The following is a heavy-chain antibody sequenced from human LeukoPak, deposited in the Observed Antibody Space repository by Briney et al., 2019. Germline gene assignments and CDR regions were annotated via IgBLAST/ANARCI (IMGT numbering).Heavy chain of an antibody. D-gene: IGHD3-10*01. V-gene: IGHV4-34*01. CDR1: GGSFSGYY. CDR3: ARHFNGSGSYLFYMDV. CDR2: INHSGST. Sequence: SETLSLTCAVYGGSFSGYYWSWIRQPPGKGLEWIGEINHSGSTNYNPSLKSRVTISVDTSKNQFSLKLNSVTAADTAVYYCARHFNGSGSYLFYMDVWGKGTTVTISS. J-gene: IGHJ6*03.